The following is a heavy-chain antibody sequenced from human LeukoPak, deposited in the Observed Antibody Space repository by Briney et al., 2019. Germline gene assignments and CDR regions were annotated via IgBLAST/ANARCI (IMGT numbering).Heavy chain of an antibody. V-gene: IGHV3-15*01. Sequence: PGGSLRLSCAASGFTFSNAWMSWVRQAPGKGLEWVGRIKSKTDGGTTDYAAPVKGRFTISRDDSKNTLYLQMNSLKTEDTAVYYCTTGYDFWSGYSGYWGQGTLVTVSS. CDR1: GFTFSNAW. CDR3: TTGYDFWSGYSGY. J-gene: IGHJ4*02. CDR2: IKSKTDGGTT. D-gene: IGHD3-3*01.